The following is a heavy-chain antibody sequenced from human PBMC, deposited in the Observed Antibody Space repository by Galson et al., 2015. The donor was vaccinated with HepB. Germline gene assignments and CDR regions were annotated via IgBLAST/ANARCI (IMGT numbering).Heavy chain of an antibody. V-gene: IGHV4-59*01. CDR2: IYYSGST. CDR1: GGSISSYY. CDR3: AGASGYSSSVDY. J-gene: IGHJ4*02. Sequence: QVQLQESGPGLVKPSETLSLTCTVSGGSISSYYWSWIRQPPGKGLEWIGYIYYSGSTNYNPSLKSRVTISVDTSKNQFSLKLSSVTAADTAVYYCAGASGYSSSVDYWGQGTLVTVSS. D-gene: IGHD6-6*01.